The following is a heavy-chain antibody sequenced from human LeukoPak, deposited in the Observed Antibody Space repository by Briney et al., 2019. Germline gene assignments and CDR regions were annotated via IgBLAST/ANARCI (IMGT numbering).Heavy chain of an antibody. Sequence: GGSLRLSCAASGFTVSSYWMSWVRQAPGKGLEWVANIKQDGSEKYYVDSVKGRFTISRDNAKNSLYLQMNSLRAEDTAVYYCARPTRNWFDPWGQGTLVTVSS. CDR2: IKQDGSEK. J-gene: IGHJ5*02. CDR3: ARPTRNWFDP. V-gene: IGHV3-7*03. CDR1: GFTVSSYW.